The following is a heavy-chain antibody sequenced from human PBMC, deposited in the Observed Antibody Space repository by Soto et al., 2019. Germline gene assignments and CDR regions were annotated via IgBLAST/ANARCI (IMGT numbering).Heavy chain of an antibody. D-gene: IGHD2-2*01. J-gene: IGHJ4*02. V-gene: IGHV3-7*05. CDR2: IKQDGSEK. CDR1: GFTFSKFW. Sequence: GGSLRLSCVASGFTFSKFWMSWVRQAPGKGLEWVATIKQDGSEKYCVDSVKGRFTISRDNAKNSLFLQLNYLRAEDTAVFYCASRYLEYCTSATCSAPYDYWGQGTLVTVSS. CDR3: ASRYLEYCTSATCSAPYDY.